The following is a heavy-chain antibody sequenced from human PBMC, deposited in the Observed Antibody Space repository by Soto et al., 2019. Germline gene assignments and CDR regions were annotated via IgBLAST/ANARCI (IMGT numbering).Heavy chain of an antibody. CDR1: GYTFTSYA. Sequence: ASVKVSCKASGYTFTSYAMHWVRQAPGQRLEWMGWINAGNGNTKYSQKFQGRVTTTRDMSTSTAYMGLSSLRSEDTAVYYRAAGRRYSSSWYGYGMDVWGQGTTVTVSS. V-gene: IGHV1-3*01. J-gene: IGHJ6*02. CDR3: AAGRRYSSSWYGYGMDV. D-gene: IGHD6-13*01. CDR2: INAGNGNT.